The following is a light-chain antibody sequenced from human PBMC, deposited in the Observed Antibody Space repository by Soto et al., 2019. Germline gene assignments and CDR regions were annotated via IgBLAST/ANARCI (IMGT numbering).Light chain of an antibody. CDR2: EVS. J-gene: IGLJ1*01. CDR1: SSDVGGYKY. Sequence: QSVLTQPASVSGSPGQSITISCTGTSSDVGGYKYVSWYQQHPDKAPKLIIFEVSNRPSGIPDRFSGSKSGTSATLGITGFQTGDEADYYCGSWDSSLSAYVFGTGTKVTVL. CDR3: GSWDSSLSAYV. V-gene: IGLV2-14*01.